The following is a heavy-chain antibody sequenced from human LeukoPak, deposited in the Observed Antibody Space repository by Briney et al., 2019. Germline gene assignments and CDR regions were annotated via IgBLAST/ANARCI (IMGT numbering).Heavy chain of an antibody. V-gene: IGHV3-30-3*01. CDR1: GFTFSSYA. CDR2: ISYDGSNK. J-gene: IGHJ4*02. CDR3: ARDSSGFNY. Sequence: GGSLRLSCAASGFTFSSYAMHWVRQAPGKGLEWVAVISYDGSNKYYADSVKGRFTISRDNSKNTLYLEMNSLRAEDTAVHYCARDSSGFNYWGQGTLVTVSS. D-gene: IGHD6-19*01.